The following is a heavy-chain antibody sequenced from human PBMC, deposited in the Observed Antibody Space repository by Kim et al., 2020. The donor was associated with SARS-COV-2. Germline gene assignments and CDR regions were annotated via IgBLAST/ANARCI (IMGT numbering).Heavy chain of an antibody. CDR2: IYTSGST. CDR1: GGSISSGSYY. D-gene: IGHD2-15*01. Sequence: SETLSLTCTVSGGSISSGSYYWSWIRQPAGKGLEWIGRIYTSGSTNYNPSLKSRVTISVDTSKNQFSLKLSSVTATDTAVYYCARDWWGSPFNYGMDVWGQGTTVTVSS. J-gene: IGHJ6*02. CDR3: ARDWWGSPFNYGMDV. V-gene: IGHV4-61*02.